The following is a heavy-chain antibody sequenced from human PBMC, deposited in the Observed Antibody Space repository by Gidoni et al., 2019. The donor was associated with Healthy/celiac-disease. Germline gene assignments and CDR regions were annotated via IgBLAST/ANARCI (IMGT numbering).Heavy chain of an antibody. CDR2: INHRGST. V-gene: IGHV4-34*01. CDR1: GGSCSGYY. D-gene: IGHD3-9*01. J-gene: IGHJ5*02. CDR3: ARRPRLRYFDWLTGNWFDP. Sequence: QVQLQQWGAGLLKPSETLSLTCAVYGGSCSGYYWSGIRQPPGKGLEWIGEINHRGSTNYNPSLKSRVTISVDTSKNQFSLKLSSVTAADTAVYYCARRPRLRYFDWLTGNWFDPWGQGTLVTVSS.